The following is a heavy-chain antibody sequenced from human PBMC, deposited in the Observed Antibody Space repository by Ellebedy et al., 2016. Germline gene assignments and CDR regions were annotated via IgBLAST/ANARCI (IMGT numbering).Heavy chain of an antibody. D-gene: IGHD3-10*01. CDR3: ARDPNWGFGEPLKAGNY. Sequence: GESLKISXAASGFTVSSNYMSWVRQAPGKGLEWVSVIYSGGSTYYADSVKGRFTISRDNSKNTLYLQMNSLRAEDTAVYYCARDPNWGFGEPLKAGNYWGQGTLVTVSS. V-gene: IGHV3-66*01. CDR1: GFTVSSNY. J-gene: IGHJ4*02. CDR2: IYSGGST.